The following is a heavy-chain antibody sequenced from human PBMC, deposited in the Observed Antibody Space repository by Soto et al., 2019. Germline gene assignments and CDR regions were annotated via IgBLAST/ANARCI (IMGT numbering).Heavy chain of an antibody. J-gene: IGHJ3*02. V-gene: IGHV5-51*01. CDR2: IYPGDSDT. D-gene: IGHD5-18*01. CDR3: ASVAAMVGGAFDI. Sequence: GESLKISCKGSGYSFTSYWIGWVRQMPGKGLEWMGIIYPGDSDTRYSPSFQGQVTISAAKSISTAYLQWSSLKASDTAMYYCASVAAMVGGAFDIWGQGTMVTVSS. CDR1: GYSFTSYW.